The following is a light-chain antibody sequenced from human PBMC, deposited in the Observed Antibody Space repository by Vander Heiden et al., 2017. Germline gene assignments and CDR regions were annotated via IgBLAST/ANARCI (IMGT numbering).Light chain of an antibody. CDR2: AAS. Sequence: DIQLTQSPTFLSASVGDRVTITFRASQGISSSLAWYQQKPEKAPRRLIYAASTLQSGVPSRFSGSGSGTEFTLTISSLQPEDFATYYCQHLNGYPLSFGGGTKVEIK. V-gene: IGKV1-9*01. J-gene: IGKJ4*01. CDR3: QHLNGYPLS. CDR1: QGISSS.